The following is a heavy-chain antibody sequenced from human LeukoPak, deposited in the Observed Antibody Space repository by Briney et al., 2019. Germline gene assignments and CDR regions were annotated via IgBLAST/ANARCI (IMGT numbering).Heavy chain of an antibody. J-gene: IGHJ4*02. CDR3: AKQVGYSSSSPFDY. D-gene: IGHD6-13*01. Sequence: GGSLRLSCAASGFTFSSYWMHWVRQAPGKGLVWVSRINSDGSSTSYADSVKGRFTISRDNSKNTLYLQMNSLRAEDTAVYYCAKQVGYSSSSPFDYWGQGTLVTVSS. V-gene: IGHV3-74*01. CDR2: INSDGSST. CDR1: GFTFSSYW.